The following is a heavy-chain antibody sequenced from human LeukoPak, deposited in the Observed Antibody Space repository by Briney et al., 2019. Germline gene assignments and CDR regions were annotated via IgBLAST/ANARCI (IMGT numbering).Heavy chain of an antibody. CDR3: ARAHQGAMFYDN. CDR1: GYPFAYNY. D-gene: IGHD3-10*02. CDR2: FNPTGGST. Sequence: ASVKVSCKASGYPFAYNYLHWVRQAPGQGLEWMGLFNPTGGSTSYGRKFQGRLTMTGDTSTSTVYMELSSLRSDDTAAYYCARAHQGAMFYDNWGPGTLVTVSS. J-gene: IGHJ4*02. V-gene: IGHV1-46*01.